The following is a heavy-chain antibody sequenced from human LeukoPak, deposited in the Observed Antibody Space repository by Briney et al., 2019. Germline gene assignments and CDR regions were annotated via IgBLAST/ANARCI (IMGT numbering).Heavy chain of an antibody. Sequence: GGSLRLSCAASGLTFSSYWMHWVRQAPGKGLVWVSRINSDGSSTSYADSVKGRFTISRDNAKNTLYLQMNSLRAEDTAVYYCAKGAVGGQWLVSYFDYWGQGTLVTVSS. CDR2: INSDGSST. D-gene: IGHD6-19*01. V-gene: IGHV3-74*01. CDR3: AKGAVGGQWLVSYFDY. CDR1: GLTFSSYW. J-gene: IGHJ4*02.